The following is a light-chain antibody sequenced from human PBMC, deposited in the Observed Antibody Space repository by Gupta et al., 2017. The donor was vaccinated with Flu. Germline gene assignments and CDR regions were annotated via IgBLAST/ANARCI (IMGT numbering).Light chain of an antibody. V-gene: IGLV1-40*01. CDR3: QSYDISLSNSDV. CDR1: NIGAGYD. CDR2: GYR. Sequence: NIGAGYDGHWYRQLPGTAPKLLIYGYRYRPSGVPDRFSGSKSGTSASLAITGLQAEDEADYFCQSYDISLSNSDVFGTWTKVIVL. J-gene: IGLJ1*01.